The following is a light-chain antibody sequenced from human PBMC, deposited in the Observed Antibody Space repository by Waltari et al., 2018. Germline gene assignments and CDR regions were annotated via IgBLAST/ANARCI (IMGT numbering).Light chain of an antibody. CDR2: AES. Sequence: DIQMTQSPSSLSASVGARVIITCRASQSISSYLNWYEQKPGKAHKLLIYAESSLQSGVQSRFSGSGSGTDYPLTISSLQPEDFATYYCQKSYSTPLTFGGGTKVEIK. CDR3: QKSYSTPLT. V-gene: IGKV1-39*01. CDR1: QSISSY. J-gene: IGKJ4*01.